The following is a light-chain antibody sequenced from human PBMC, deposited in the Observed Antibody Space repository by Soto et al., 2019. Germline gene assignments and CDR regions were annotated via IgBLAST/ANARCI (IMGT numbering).Light chain of an antibody. Sequence: ALTQPPSASGSPGQSVTISCTGTSIDVGGYDYVSWYQQRPGKAPKLLIHEVTKRPSGVPDRFSGSKSGNTASLTVSGLQAEDEAEYYCCSYAGRTLYVFGTGTKVTV. CDR2: EVT. CDR1: SIDVGGYDY. V-gene: IGLV2-8*01. J-gene: IGLJ1*01. CDR3: CSYAGRTLYV.